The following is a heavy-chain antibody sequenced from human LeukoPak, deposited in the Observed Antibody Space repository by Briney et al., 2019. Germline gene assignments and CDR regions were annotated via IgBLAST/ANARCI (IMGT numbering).Heavy chain of an antibody. Sequence: PGASLRLSCAASGFTFSNYAMSWVRQAPGKGLEWVSAILGSGGSTYYADSVKGRFTVSRENSKSTLYLQMNSLGAEDTALYYCAKWGDYDVLTGYYVPDYWGQGTLVTVSS. CDR1: GFTFSNYA. J-gene: IGHJ4*02. CDR3: AKWGDYDVLTGYYVPDY. V-gene: IGHV3-23*01. CDR2: ILGSGGST. D-gene: IGHD3-9*01.